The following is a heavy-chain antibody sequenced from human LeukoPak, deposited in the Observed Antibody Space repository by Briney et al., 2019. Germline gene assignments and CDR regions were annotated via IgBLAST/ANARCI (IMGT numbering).Heavy chain of an antibody. CDR2: INPNSGGT. CDR1: GYTFTGYY. V-gene: IGHV1-2*02. Sequence: ASVKVSCKASGYTFTGYYMHGVRQTPGQGLEWMGWINPNSGGTNYAQKFQGRVTMTRDTSISTAYMELSSLRSEDTAVYYCARDGATEGYYYFDFWGQGTLVTVSS. D-gene: IGHD1-26*01. CDR3: ARDGATEGYYYFDF. J-gene: IGHJ4*02.